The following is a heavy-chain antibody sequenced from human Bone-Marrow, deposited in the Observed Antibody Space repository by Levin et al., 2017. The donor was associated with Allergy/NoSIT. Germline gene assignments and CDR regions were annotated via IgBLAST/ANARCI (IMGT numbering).Heavy chain of an antibody. V-gene: IGHV4-59*01. J-gene: IGHJ3*02. D-gene: IGHD5-12*01. CDR2: IYYSGST. Sequence: SETLSLTCTVSGGSISSYYWSWIRQPPGKGLEWIGYIYYSGSTNYNPSLKSRVTISVDTSKNQFSLKLSSVTAADTAVYYCAREGGDEKSGYDFIGAHNGGDAFDIWGQGTMVTVSS. CDR3: AREGGDEKSGYDFIGAHNGGDAFDI. CDR1: GGSISSYY.